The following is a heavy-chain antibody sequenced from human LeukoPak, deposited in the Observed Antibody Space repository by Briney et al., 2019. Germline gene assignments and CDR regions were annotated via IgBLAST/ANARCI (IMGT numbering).Heavy chain of an antibody. CDR2: XKQDGSEK. CDR3: ARSCSSTSCYQRGMDV. V-gene: IGHV3-7*04. Sequence: EWVXXXKQDGSEKYYVDSVKGRFTISRDNAKNSLYLQMNSLRAEDTAVYYCARSCSSTSCYQRGMDVWGQGTTVTVSS. J-gene: IGHJ6*02. D-gene: IGHD2-2*01.